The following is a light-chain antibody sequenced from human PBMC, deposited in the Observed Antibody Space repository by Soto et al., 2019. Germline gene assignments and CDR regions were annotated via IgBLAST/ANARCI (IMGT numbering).Light chain of an antibody. Sequence: SYVLTQPPSVSVAPGQTASITCGGNNIGSQSVHWYQKKPGQAPVLVVYDDNDRPSGIPERFSGSNSGNTATLTISRVEAGDEADYYCQVWAGSSDWVFGGGTKLT. V-gene: IGLV3-21*02. J-gene: IGLJ3*02. CDR3: QVWAGSSDWV. CDR1: NIGSQS. CDR2: DDN.